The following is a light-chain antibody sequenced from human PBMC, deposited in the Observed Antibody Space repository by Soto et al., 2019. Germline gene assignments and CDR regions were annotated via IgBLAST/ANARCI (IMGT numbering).Light chain of an antibody. CDR1: QSVSSY. CDR2: DAS. J-gene: IGKJ1*01. Sequence: EIVLTQSPATLSLSPGERATLSCRASQSVSSYLAWYQQKPGQAPRLLIYDASNRATGIPARFSGSGSGTDFTLTISSLEPEDFAVYYCQQRSNWPPRSTFGQGTKV. CDR3: QQRSNWPPRST. V-gene: IGKV3-11*01.